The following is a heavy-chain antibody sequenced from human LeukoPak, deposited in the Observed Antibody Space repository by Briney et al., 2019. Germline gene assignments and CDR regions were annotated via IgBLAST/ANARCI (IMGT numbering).Heavy chain of an antibody. Sequence: ASVKVSCKASGYTFTSYYMHWVRQSLGQGLEWMGIINPSGCSISYAQKFQGRFTMTRDTSTSTVYMELSSLRSEDTAVYYCARAPSDGSQRESYFDYWGQGTLVTVSS. D-gene: IGHD5-24*01. CDR3: ARAPSDGSQRESYFDY. CDR1: GYTFTSYY. V-gene: IGHV1-46*01. J-gene: IGHJ4*02. CDR2: INPSGCSI.